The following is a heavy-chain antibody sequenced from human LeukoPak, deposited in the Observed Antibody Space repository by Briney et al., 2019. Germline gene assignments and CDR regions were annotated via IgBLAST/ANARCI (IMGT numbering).Heavy chain of an antibody. CDR1: GFTFSTYW. CDR2: INTDGNST. Sequence: GGSLRLSCAASGFTFSTYWMHWVRQAPGKGLVWVSQINTDGNSTTYADSVKGRFTVSRDNAKNTLYLQMNSLRAEDTAVYYCARELASGDWGQGALVTVSS. CDR3: ARELASGD. D-gene: IGHD6-13*01. V-gene: IGHV3-74*01. J-gene: IGHJ4*02.